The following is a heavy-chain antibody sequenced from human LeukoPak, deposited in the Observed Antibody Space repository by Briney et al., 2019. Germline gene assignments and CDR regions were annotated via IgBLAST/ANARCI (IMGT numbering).Heavy chain of an antibody. J-gene: IGHJ3*02. CDR1: GFTFSSYA. Sequence: PGGSLRLSCAASGFTFSSYAMSWVRQAPGKGLEWVSGISGSGGSTYYTDSVKGRFTISRDNSKNTLYLQMNSLRAEDTAVYYCAKDLLAAGTFDAFDIWGQGTMVTVSS. CDR3: AKDLLAAGTFDAFDI. CDR2: ISGSGGST. V-gene: IGHV3-23*01. D-gene: IGHD6-13*01.